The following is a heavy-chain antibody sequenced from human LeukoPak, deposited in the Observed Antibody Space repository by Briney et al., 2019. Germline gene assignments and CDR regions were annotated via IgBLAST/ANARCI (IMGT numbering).Heavy chain of an antibody. D-gene: IGHD1-1*01. CDR1: GFTFSSFA. Sequence: GGSLGLSCAASGFTFSSFAMTWVRQAPGKGLEWVSAISGSGDRTSYADSVKGRFTISRDNSKNTVYLQMNSLRAEDTAGYYCAKHTGTPYSPFDYWGQGTLVTVSS. CDR3: AKHTGTPYSPFDY. CDR2: ISGSGDRT. V-gene: IGHV3-23*01. J-gene: IGHJ4*02.